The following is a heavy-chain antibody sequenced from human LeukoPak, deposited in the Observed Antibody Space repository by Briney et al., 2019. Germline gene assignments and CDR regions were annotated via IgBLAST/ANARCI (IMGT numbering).Heavy chain of an antibody. V-gene: IGHV4-59*01. Sequence: SETLSLTCTVSGGSISSYYWSWIRQPPAKGLEWIGYIYYSGSTNYNPSLKSRVTISVDTSKNQFSLKLSSVTAADTAVYYCARVPCSSTSCYHYYYYMDVWGKGTTVTVSS. CDR3: ARVPCSSTSCYHYYYYMDV. CDR1: GGSISSYY. CDR2: IYYSGST. J-gene: IGHJ6*03. D-gene: IGHD2-2*01.